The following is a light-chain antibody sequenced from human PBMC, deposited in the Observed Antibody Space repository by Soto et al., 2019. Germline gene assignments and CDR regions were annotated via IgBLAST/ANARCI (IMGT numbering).Light chain of an antibody. CDR2: GAS. V-gene: IGKV3-20*01. J-gene: IGKJ5*01. Sequence: EIVLTQSPGTLSLSPGERATLFCRASQSVSSSYLAWYQQKPGQAPRLLIYGASSRATGIPDRFSGGGSGTDFTLTITRLEPEDFAVCYCQQYGTSPPITFGQGTRLEIK. CDR3: QQYGTSPPIT. CDR1: QSVSSSY.